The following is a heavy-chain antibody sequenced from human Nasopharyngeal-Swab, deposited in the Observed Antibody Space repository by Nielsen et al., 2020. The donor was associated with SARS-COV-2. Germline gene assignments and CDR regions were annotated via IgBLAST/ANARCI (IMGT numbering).Heavy chain of an antibody. CDR1: GGSISSSSYY. D-gene: IGHD3-3*01. J-gene: IGHJ4*02. Sequence: SETLSLTCTVSGGSISSSSYYWGWIRQPPGKGLEWIGSIYYSGSTYYNPSLKSRVTISVDTSKNQFSLKLSSVTAADTAVYYCVRHPMGKVTIFGVVPQRVFDYWGQGTLVTVSS. V-gene: IGHV4-39*01. CDR3: VRHPMGKVTIFGVVPQRVFDY. CDR2: IYYSGST.